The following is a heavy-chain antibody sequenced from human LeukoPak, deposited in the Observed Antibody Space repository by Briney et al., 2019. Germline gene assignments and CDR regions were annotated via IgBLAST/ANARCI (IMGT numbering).Heavy chain of an antibody. CDR1: GGSISSSSYY. CDR3: ARGMGQLGWFYYFDY. J-gene: IGHJ4*02. Sequence: NPSETLSLTCTVSGGSISSSSYYWGWIRQPPGKGLEWIGSIYYSGSTYYNPSLKSRVTISVDTSKNQFSLKLSSVTAADTAVYYCARGMGQLGWFYYFDYWGQGTLVTVSS. D-gene: IGHD6-19*01. CDR2: IYYSGST. V-gene: IGHV4-39*07.